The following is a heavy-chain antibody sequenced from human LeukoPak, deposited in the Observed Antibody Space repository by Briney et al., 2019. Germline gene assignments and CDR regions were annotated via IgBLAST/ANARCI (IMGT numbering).Heavy chain of an antibody. CDR3: ARNRNHEWFGELSHYPLDY. CDR2: ISAYNGNT. CDR1: GYTFTSYG. D-gene: IGHD3-10*01. V-gene: IGHV1-18*01. Sequence: GASVKVSCKASGYTFTSYGISWVRQAPGQGLEWMGWISAYNGNTNYAQKLQGRVTMTTDTSTSAAYMELRSLRSEDTAVYYCARNRNHEWFGELSHYPLDYWGQGNLVTVSS. J-gene: IGHJ4*02.